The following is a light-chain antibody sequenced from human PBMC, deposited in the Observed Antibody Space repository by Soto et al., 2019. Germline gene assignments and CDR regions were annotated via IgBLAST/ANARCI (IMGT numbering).Light chain of an antibody. V-gene: IGKV3-20*01. J-gene: IGKJ2*01. CDR2: GAS. CDR1: QSVSSSY. Sequence: EIVLTQSPGTLSLSPGERATLSCRASQSVSSSYLAWYQQKPGQAPRLLIYGASSRATGIPDRFSGSGSGTDFSLTISRVEPEDFAVYDCQQYGSSPPMYTFGEGTKLEIK. CDR3: QQYGSSPPMYT.